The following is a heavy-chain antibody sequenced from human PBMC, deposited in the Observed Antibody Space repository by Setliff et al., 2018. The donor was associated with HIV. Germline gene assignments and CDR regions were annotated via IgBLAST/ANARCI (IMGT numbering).Heavy chain of an antibody. Sequence: SETLALTCTLARGFIGTYYWSWIPQSPGKGLEWIGSVYYTGSTNYNPSLESRVTMSVDTSKNQFSLRLMSLTAADTAIYSCARGRVTLNGVAAGHHYMDVWGKGNTVTVSS. V-gene: IGHV4-59*13. D-gene: IGHD3-3*01. CDR3: ARGRVTLNGVAAGHHYMDV. CDR2: VYYTGST. J-gene: IGHJ6*03. CDR1: RGFIGTYY.